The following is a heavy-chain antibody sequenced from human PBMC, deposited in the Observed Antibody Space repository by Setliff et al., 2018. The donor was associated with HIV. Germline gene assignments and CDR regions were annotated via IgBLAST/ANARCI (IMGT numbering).Heavy chain of an antibody. CDR2: IYYSGST. CDR1: GGSISSHY. CDR3: AGDSRWLQFPYFDS. V-gene: IGHV4-59*11. J-gene: IGHJ4*01. Sequence: SETLSLTCTVAGGSISSHYWSWIRQPPGKGLEGIGSIYYSGSTNYNPDLKSRVTISVDTSKNQFSLKLSSVTAADAAVYYCAGDSRWLQFPYFDSWGQGTPVTVSS. D-gene: IGHD5-12*01.